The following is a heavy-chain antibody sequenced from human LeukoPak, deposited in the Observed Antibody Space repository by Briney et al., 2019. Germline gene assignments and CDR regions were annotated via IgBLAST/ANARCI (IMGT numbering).Heavy chain of an antibody. CDR1: GFTFSSYG. J-gene: IGHJ4*02. CDR2: ISGSGSIT. V-gene: IGHV3-21*01. D-gene: IGHD3-22*01. Sequence: PGGSLRLSCGVSGFTFSSYGMNWVRQAPGQGLEWVSAISGSGSITYYADSVKGRFTISRDNAKNSLYLQMNSLRAEDTAVYYCARDKVGRYYDSSGYPKHFDYWGQGTLVTVSS. CDR3: ARDKVGRYYDSSGYPKHFDY.